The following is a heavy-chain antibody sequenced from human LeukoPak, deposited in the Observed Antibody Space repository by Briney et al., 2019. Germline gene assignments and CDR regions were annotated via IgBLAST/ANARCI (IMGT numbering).Heavy chain of an antibody. Sequence: GESLKISCKGSGYSFTSYWIGWVRQMPGKGLEWMGIIYPGDSHTRYSPAFQGQVTISADTSISTAYLQWSSLKASDTAMYYCATAIGVGATTNAFDIWGQGTMVTVSS. D-gene: IGHD1-26*01. V-gene: IGHV5-51*01. CDR2: IYPGDSHT. J-gene: IGHJ3*02. CDR1: GYSFTSYW. CDR3: ATAIGVGATTNAFDI.